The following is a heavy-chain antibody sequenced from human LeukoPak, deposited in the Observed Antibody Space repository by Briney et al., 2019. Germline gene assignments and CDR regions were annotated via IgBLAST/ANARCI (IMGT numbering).Heavy chain of an antibody. J-gene: IGHJ5*02. CDR1: GYTFTGYY. CDR3: ARDLGYCSGGSCYRKFDP. D-gene: IGHD2-15*01. V-gene: IGHV1-2*02. Sequence: GASVKVSCKASGYTFTGYYMHWVRQAPGQGLEWMGWINPNSGGTNYAQEFQGRVTMTRDTSISTAYMELSRLRSDDTAVYYCARDLGYCSGGSCYRKFDPWGQGTLVTVSS. CDR2: INPNSGGT.